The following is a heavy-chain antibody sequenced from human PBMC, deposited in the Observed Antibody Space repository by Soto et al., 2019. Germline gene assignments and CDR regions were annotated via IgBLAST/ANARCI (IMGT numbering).Heavy chain of an antibody. V-gene: IGHV3-23*01. D-gene: IGHD3-10*01. CDR3: AKKYHYDSGTLLYHFDY. CDR2: VGWSGSST. CDR1: GFTFNNYA. J-gene: IGHJ4*02. Sequence: EVQLLESGGGLVQPGGSLRLSCAASGFTFNNYAMSWVRRAPGKGLEWVSTVGWSGSSTYYADSVKGRFTISRDNSKNTLYRQMSSLRAEDTAVYYCAKKYHYDSGTLLYHFDYWGQGTLVIVSS.